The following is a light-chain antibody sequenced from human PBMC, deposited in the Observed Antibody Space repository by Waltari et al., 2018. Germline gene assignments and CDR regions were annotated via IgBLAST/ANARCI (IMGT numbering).Light chain of an antibody. CDR2: WAS. CDR1: QSVLYSSNNKNY. V-gene: IGKV4-1*01. CDR3: QQYYSTLPYT. J-gene: IGKJ2*01. Sequence: DIVMSQSPDSLAVSLGEGATINCKYSQSVLYSSNNKNYLAWYQQKPGQPPKLLIYWASTRESGVPDRFSGSGSGTDFTLTISSLQAEDVAVYYCQQYYSTLPYTFGQGTKLEIK.